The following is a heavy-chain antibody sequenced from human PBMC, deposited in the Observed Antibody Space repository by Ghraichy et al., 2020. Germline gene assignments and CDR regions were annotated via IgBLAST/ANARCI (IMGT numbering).Heavy chain of an antibody. D-gene: IGHD6-13*01. CDR2: IYYTGSP. CDR3: ARGPGYSSNY. CDR1: GGSISRSSYY. J-gene: IGHJ4*02. V-gene: IGHV4-39*01. Sequence: SETLSLTCTVSGGSISRSSYYWGWIRQPPGKGLEWIGSIYYTGSPYYNPSLRSRVTISVDTSTNKFSLKLTSVTAADTAVYYCARGPGYSSNYWGQGTLVTVSS.